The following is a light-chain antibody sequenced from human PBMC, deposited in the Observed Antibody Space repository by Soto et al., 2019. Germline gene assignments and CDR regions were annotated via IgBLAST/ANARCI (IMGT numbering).Light chain of an antibody. CDR1: SSDVGSYNL. CDR2: EGS. Sequence: QSALTQPASVSGSPGQSITISCTGTSSDVGSYNLVSWYQQHPGKAPKLMIYEGSKRPSGVSNRFSGSKSGNTASLTISGLHAEDEADYYCCSYAGSSSSAVFGGGTQLPSS. V-gene: IGLV2-23*01. CDR3: CSYAGSSSSAV. J-gene: IGLJ7*01.